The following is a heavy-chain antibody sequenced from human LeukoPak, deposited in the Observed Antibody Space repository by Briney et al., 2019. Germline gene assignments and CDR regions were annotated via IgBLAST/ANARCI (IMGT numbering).Heavy chain of an antibody. J-gene: IGHJ3*02. CDR3: ARDGYESGSYYSVFSDAFDI. CDR2: FYYTGST. V-gene: IGHV4-39*07. Sequence: SETLSLTCTVSGGSISSSTYYGGWIRQPPGKGLEWIGSFYYTGSTYYNPSLKTRVSISVDTSRNHFSLKLSSVTAADTAVYYCARDGYESGSYYSVFSDAFDIWGQGTMVTVSS. D-gene: IGHD1-26*01. CDR1: GGSISSSTYY.